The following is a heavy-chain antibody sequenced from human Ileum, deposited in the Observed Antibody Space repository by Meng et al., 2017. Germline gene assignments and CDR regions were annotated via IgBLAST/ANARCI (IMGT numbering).Heavy chain of an antibody. CDR3: ARDRKGLPVVAAVNFDY. Sequence: QVTLVESGGGFVKHGGSLRLSCAASGFPFSDYYMSWIRQAPGKGLEWVSYISSSGSTIYYADSVKGRFTISRDNAKNSLYLQMNSLRAEDTAVYYCARDRKGLPVVAAVNFDYWGQGTLVTVSS. J-gene: IGHJ4*02. V-gene: IGHV3-11*01. D-gene: IGHD2-15*01. CDR1: GFPFSDYY. CDR2: ISSSGSTI.